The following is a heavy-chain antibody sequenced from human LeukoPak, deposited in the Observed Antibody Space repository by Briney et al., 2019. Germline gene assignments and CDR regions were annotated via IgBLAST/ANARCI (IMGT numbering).Heavy chain of an antibody. CDR3: ARDKYCNSGNNWFDP. D-gene: IGHD4-11*01. CDR1: GFTFSSYA. CDR2: ISYDGSNK. Sequence: PGRSLRLSCAASGFTFSSYAMHWVRQAPGKGLEWVAVISYDGSNKYYADSVKGRFTISRDNSKNTLYLQMNSLRAEDTAVYYCARDKYCNSGNNWFDPWGQGTLVTVSS. J-gene: IGHJ5*02. V-gene: IGHV3-30*04.